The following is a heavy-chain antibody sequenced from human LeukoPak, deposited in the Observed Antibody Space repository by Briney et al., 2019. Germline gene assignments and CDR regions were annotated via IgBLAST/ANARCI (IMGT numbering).Heavy chain of an antibody. CDR2: ISGSGGST. D-gene: IGHD6-13*01. Sequence: GGSLRLSCAASGFTFDDYGMSWVRQAPGKGLEWVSAISGSGGSTYYADSVKGRFTISRDNSKNTLYLQMNSLRAEDTAVYYCAKGRSSWYDAFDIWGQGTMVTVSS. V-gene: IGHV3-23*01. J-gene: IGHJ3*02. CDR3: AKGRSSWYDAFDI. CDR1: GFTFDDYG.